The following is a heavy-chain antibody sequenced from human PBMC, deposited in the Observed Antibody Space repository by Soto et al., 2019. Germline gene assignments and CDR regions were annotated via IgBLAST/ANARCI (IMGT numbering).Heavy chain of an antibody. CDR1: GGTFSSYT. J-gene: IGHJ4*02. D-gene: IGHD6-13*01. CDR3: ARAGRGFVSCSWCLDY. Sequence: QVRLVQSGAEVKKPGSSVKVSCKASGGTFSSYTISWVRQAPGQGLEWMGRIIPILGIANYAQKFQGRVTITADKSTSTAYMELSSLRSEDTAVYYCARAGRGFVSCSWCLDYWGQGTLVTVSS. CDR2: IIPILGIA. V-gene: IGHV1-69*02.